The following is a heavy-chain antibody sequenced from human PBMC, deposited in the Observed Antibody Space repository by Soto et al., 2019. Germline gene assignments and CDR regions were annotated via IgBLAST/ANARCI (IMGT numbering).Heavy chain of an antibody. Sequence: ASVNVSCKASGGTFGSYAISWGRQAPGQGLEWMGGIIPIFGTANYAQKFQGRVTITADKSTSTAYMELSSLRSEDTAVYYCARNYIVVEPAATLGYYYYGMDVWGQGTTVTVSS. J-gene: IGHJ6*02. CDR1: GGTFGSYA. CDR3: ARNYIVVEPAATLGYYYYGMDV. CDR2: IIPIFGTA. V-gene: IGHV1-69*06. D-gene: IGHD2-2*01.